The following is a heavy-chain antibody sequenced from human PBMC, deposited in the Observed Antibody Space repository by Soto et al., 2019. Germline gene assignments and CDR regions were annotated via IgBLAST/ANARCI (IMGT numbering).Heavy chain of an antibody. Sequence: LSLTCTVSGGSVSSGSYYWSWIRQPPGKGLEWIGYIYYSGSTNYNPSLKSRVTISVDTSKNQFSLKLSSVTAADTAVYYCARVEMATITSDYWGQGTLVTVSS. D-gene: IGHD5-12*01. CDR1: GGSVSSGSYY. CDR2: IYYSGST. J-gene: IGHJ4*02. V-gene: IGHV4-61*01. CDR3: ARVEMATITSDY.